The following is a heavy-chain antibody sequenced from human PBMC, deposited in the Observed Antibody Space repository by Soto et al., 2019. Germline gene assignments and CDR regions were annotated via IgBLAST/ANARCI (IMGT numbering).Heavy chain of an antibody. V-gene: IGHV4-61*05. CDR1: GGSVSSNSYY. CDR2: IYYSGNT. CDR3: TKGATSTFDS. D-gene: IGHD3-16*01. J-gene: IGHJ4*02. Sequence: PSETLSLTCPVSGGSVSSNSYYWSWFRQPPGKGLEWIGYIYYSGNTNYNPSLKSRVAISRDNSKNTVFLQMNSLRDEDTAIYYCTKGATSTFDSWGQGTRVTVSS.